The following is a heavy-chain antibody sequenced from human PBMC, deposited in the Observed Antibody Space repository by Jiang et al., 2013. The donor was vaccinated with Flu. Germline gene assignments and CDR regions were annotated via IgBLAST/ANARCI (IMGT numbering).Heavy chain of an antibody. CDR3: AHRRSGFFSGPMQDTFAY. J-gene: IGHJ3*01. CDR2: IYWDDDK. V-gene: IGHV2-5*02. CDR1: GFSISTSGVG. Sequence: KPTQTLTLTCQFSGFSISTSGVGVGWIWQPPGKALEWLALIYWDDDKRYRPSLKDRLTITKDTSQNQVVLTMANVDTVDTGTYFCAHRRSGFFSGPMQDTFAYWGQGTTVIVSS. D-gene: IGHD3-16*01.